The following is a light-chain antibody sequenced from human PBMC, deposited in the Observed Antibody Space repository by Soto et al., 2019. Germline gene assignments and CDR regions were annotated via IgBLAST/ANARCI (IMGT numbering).Light chain of an antibody. CDR2: GAS. CDR3: QQYNDWPT. J-gene: IGKJ1*01. V-gene: IGKV3D-15*01. CDR1: ENVRTF. Sequence: EVVLTQSPATLSLSPVERATLSCRASENVRTFVDWYQQKPGQAPRLLIYGASNRATGIPARFSGSGSGTEFTVTISSLQSEDFAVYYCQQYNDWPTFGQGTKVDI.